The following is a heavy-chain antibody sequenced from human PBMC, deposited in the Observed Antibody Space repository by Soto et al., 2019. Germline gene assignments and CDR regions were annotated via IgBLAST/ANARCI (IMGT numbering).Heavy chain of an antibody. D-gene: IGHD6-6*01. CDR2: IYHSGST. J-gene: IGHJ5*02. V-gene: IGHV4-30-2*01. CDR3: ARHSSSPNWFDP. CDR1: GGSISSGGHS. Sequence: PSETLSLTCAVSGGSISSGGHSWSWIRQPPGKGLEWIGYIYHSGSTYYNPSLKSRVTISVDRSKNQFSLKLSSVTAADTAVYYCARHSSSPNWFDPWGQGTLVTVSS.